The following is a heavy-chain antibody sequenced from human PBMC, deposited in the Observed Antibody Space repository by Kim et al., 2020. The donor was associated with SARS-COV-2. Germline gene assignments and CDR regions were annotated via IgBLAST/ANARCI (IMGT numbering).Heavy chain of an antibody. CDR2: IYYSGST. V-gene: IGHV4-39*07. D-gene: IGHD3-22*01. Sequence: SETLSLTCTVSGGSISSSSYYWGWIRQPPGKGLEWIGSIYYSGSTYYNPSLKSRVTISVDTSKNQFSLKLSSVTAADTAVYYCARVGIYYYDRRVWFDPWGQGTLVTVSS. J-gene: IGHJ5*02. CDR1: GGSISSSSYY. CDR3: ARVGIYYYDRRVWFDP.